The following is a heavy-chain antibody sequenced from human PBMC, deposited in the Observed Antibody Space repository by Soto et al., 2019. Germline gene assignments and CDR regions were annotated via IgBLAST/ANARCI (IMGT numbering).Heavy chain of an antibody. CDR3: ARTYGISLRYFDY. D-gene: IGHD3-16*02. V-gene: IGHV3-23*01. Sequence: GGSLRLSCAASGFTFSSYAMTWVRQAPGKGLEWVSSISGSGGSTYYADSVKGRFTISRDSSKNTVYLQMSSLRAEDTAVYYCARTYGISLRYFDYWGQGTLVTVSS. CDR1: GFTFSSYA. CDR2: ISGSGGST. J-gene: IGHJ4*02.